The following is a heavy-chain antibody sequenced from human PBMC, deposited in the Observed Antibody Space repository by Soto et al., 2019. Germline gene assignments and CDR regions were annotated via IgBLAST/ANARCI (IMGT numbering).Heavy chain of an antibody. CDR3: ARDYYYDSTGTDAFDI. V-gene: IGHV3-30-3*01. D-gene: IGHD3-22*01. J-gene: IGHJ3*02. Sequence: PGGSLRLSCAASGLIFSNHAMQWVRQAPGKGLEWLAVISNDGGYKNYADSVKGRLTISRDNSKNTLYLQVNSLRAEDTAVYYCARDYYYDSTGTDAFDIWGQGTMVTVSS. CDR1: GLIFSNHA. CDR2: ISNDGGYK.